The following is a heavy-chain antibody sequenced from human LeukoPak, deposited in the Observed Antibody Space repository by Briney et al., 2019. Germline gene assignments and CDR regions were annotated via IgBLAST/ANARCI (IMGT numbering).Heavy chain of an antibody. Sequence: SETLSLTCTVSDGSISSYYWSWIRQPPGKGLEWIGYIYYSGSTNYNPSLKSRVTISVDTSKNQFSLKLSSVTAADTAVYYCAREVRLRYYYDSSGSPGIGWFDPWGQGTLVTVSS. D-gene: IGHD3-22*01. CDR3: AREVRLRYYYDSSGSPGIGWFDP. CDR2: IYYSGST. J-gene: IGHJ5*02. CDR1: DGSISSYY. V-gene: IGHV4-59*01.